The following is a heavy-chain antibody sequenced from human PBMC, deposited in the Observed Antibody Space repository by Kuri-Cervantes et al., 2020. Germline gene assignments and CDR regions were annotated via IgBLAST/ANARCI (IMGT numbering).Heavy chain of an antibody. J-gene: IGHJ4*02. CDR2: IIPFFGTA. D-gene: IGHD4-17*01. CDR1: GGTFSNYD. CDR3: ARAGNAGVKYGDYWAGDY. Sequence: SVKVSCKASGGTFSNYDMRWVRQAPGQGLEWMGGIIPFFGTANYAQKFQSRVTITADKSTSTVYLELKSLRSDDTGVYYCARAGNAGVKYGDYWAGDYWGQGTLVTVSS. V-gene: IGHV1-69*06.